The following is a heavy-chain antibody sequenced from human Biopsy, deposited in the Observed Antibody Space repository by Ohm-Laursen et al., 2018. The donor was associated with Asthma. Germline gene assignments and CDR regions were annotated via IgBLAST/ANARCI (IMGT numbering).Heavy chain of an antibody. D-gene: IGHD3-9*01. Sequence: SSVKVSCKVSGYNFISFAIHWVRQAPGQRLEWMGWVNTGNGDTKYSQKFQGRITITRDTSASTAYMELRSLRSEDTATYYCARTYYDFLTGQVKDVFGVWGQGTMVTVSS. CDR3: ARTYYDFLTGQVKDVFGV. J-gene: IGHJ3*01. V-gene: IGHV1-3*04. CDR1: GYNFISFA. CDR2: VNTGNGDT.